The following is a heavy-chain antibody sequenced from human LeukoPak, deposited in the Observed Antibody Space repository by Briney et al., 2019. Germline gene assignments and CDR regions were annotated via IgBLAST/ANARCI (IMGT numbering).Heavy chain of an antibody. CDR1: GYTFTGYY. D-gene: IGHD1-26*01. Sequence: ASVKVSCKASGYTFTGYYMHWVRQAPGQGLEWMGRISPNSGGTNYAQKFQGRVTMTRDTSISTAYMELSRLRSDDTAVYYCARGGTYSGSYYGGVGYWGQGTLVTVSS. J-gene: IGHJ4*02. CDR2: ISPNSGGT. V-gene: IGHV1-2*06. CDR3: ARGGTYSGSYYGGVGY.